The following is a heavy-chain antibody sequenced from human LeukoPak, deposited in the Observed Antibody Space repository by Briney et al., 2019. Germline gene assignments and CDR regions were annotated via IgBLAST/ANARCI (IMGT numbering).Heavy chain of an antibody. CDR1: GGSISSYY. J-gene: IGHJ3*02. Sequence: SETLSLTCTVSGGSISSYYWSWIRQPPGKGLEWIGYIYYSGSTTYNPSLKSRVTISVDTSKNQFSLKLSSVTAADTAVYYCARGVYYDSSGYYLGSYDAFDIWGQGTMVTVSS. D-gene: IGHD3-22*01. V-gene: IGHV4-59*01. CDR2: IYYSGST. CDR3: ARGVYYDSSGYYLGSYDAFDI.